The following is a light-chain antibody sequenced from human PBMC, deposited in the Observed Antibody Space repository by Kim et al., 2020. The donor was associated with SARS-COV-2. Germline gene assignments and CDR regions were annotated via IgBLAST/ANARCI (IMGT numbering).Light chain of an antibody. V-gene: IGKV3-20*01. Sequence: EIVLTQSPGTLSLSPGERATLSCRASQTVTSNYLAWYQQKPGQSPRLLIYGSSSRATGIPARFSGSGSGTDFTLTISRLEPEDFAVYYCQQYGNSPATFGQGTKVDIK. CDR2: GSS. CDR3: QQYGNSPAT. J-gene: IGKJ1*01. CDR1: QTVTSNY.